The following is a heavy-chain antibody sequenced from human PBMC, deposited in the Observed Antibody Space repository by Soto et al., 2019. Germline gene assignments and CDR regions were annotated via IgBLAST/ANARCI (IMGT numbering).Heavy chain of an antibody. D-gene: IGHD5-12*01. CDR3: AKGDPGSMVADFDY. CDR1: GFTFSSYA. V-gene: IGHV3-23*01. CDR2: ISGSGGST. J-gene: IGHJ4*02. Sequence: GGSLGVSCASSGFTFSSYAMSWVRQAPGKGLEWVSAISGSGGSTYYAGSVKGRFTISRDNSKNTLYLQMNSLRAEDTAVYYCAKGDPGSMVADFDYWGQGTMVTVSS.